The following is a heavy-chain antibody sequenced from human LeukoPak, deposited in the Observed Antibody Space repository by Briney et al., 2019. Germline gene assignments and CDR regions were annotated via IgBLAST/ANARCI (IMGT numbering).Heavy chain of an antibody. D-gene: IGHD4-23*01. CDR1: GFTFSSYA. CDR2: ISYDGSNK. J-gene: IGHJ4*02. Sequence: PGGSLRLSCAASGFTFSSYAMHWVRQAPGKGLEWVAVISYDGSNKYYADSVKGRFTISRDNSKNTLYLQMNSLRAEDTAVYYCAREAYGGNSGSFDYWGQGTLVTVSS. V-gene: IGHV3-30*07. CDR3: AREAYGGNSGSFDY.